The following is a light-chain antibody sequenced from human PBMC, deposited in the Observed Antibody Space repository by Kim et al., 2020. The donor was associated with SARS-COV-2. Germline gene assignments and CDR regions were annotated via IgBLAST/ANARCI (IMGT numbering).Light chain of an antibody. CDR3: QQYDNWPRT. V-gene: IGKV3-15*01. CDR2: DAS. J-gene: IGKJ1*01. CDR1: QSVSSN. Sequence: EIVMTQSQATLSVSPGERATLSCRASQSVSSNLAWYQQKPGQAPRLLIYDASTRATGIPARFSGSGSGTEFTLTISSLQSEDFAVYYCQQYDNWPRTFGQGTQVDIK.